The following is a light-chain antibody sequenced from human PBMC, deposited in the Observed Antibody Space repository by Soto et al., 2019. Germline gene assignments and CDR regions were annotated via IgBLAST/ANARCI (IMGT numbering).Light chain of an antibody. CDR1: QRGSSN. Sequence: EIVMTQSPATLSVSPGKRATLACRASQRGSSNLAWYQQKPGQAPRLLIYGASTSATGIPARFSGSGSETEFTLTIRSLQSEDFAVYCCQQYNNWPPWTFGQGTKVEIK. J-gene: IGKJ1*01. CDR2: GAS. CDR3: QQYNNWPPWT. V-gene: IGKV3-15*01.